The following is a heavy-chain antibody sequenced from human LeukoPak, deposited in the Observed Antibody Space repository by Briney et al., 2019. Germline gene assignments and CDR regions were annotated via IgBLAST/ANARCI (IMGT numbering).Heavy chain of an antibody. CDR1: GFTFSSYA. D-gene: IGHD3-10*01. CDR3: ARGKYIDSGSYNVLDSGSYNVFDS. V-gene: IGHV3-30-3*01. J-gene: IGHJ4*02. Sequence: GGSLRLSCAASGFTFSSYAMHWVRQAPGKGLEWVAVISYDGSNKYYADSVKGRFTISRDNSKNTLYLQMNSLRAEDTAVYYCARGKYIDSGSYNVLDSGSYNVFDSWGQGTLVTVSS. CDR2: ISYDGSNK.